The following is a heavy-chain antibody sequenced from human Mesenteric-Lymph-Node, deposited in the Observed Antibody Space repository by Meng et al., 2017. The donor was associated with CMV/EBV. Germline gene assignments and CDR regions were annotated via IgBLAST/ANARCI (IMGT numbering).Heavy chain of an antibody. CDR1: GASISGTNYY. D-gene: IGHD2-2*01. J-gene: IGHJ6*02. V-gene: IGHV4-39*07. Sequence: SETLSLTCTVSGASISGTNYYWGWIRQPPGKGLEWIANIFYSGSTYYNPSLKSRVTISIDTSKNQFSLKLTSVTAADTAVYYCARDSLCNSAGCPRGLDVWGQGTAVTVSS. CDR3: ARDSLCNSAGCPRGLDV. CDR2: IFYSGST.